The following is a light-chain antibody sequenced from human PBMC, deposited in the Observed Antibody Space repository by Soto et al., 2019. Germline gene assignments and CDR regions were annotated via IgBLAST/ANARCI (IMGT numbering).Light chain of an antibody. V-gene: IGKV3-20*01. J-gene: IGKJ1*01. CDR1: QSVNIY. CDR3: QQYGSSPTT. Sequence: EIVLTQSPGTLSLSQGERATLPCRASQSVNIYLAWYQQKPGQAPRFLIYGASSRATGIPDRFSGSGSGTDFTLTISRLEPEDFAVYYCQQYGSSPTTFGQGTKVDIK. CDR2: GAS.